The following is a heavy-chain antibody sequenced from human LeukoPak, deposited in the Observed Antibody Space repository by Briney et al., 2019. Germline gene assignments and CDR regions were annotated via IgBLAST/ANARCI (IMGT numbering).Heavy chain of an antibody. J-gene: IGHJ6*02. Sequence: PGGSLRLSCAASGFSFSDFWMNWVRQAPGKGLEWVANIKQDGSEKYSLDSVRGRFTISRDNAKNSLYLQMNSLRAEDTAVYYCARDLAAAGTGYRYGMDVWGQGTTVTVSS. D-gene: IGHD6-13*01. CDR2: IKQDGSEK. CDR3: ARDLAAAGTGYRYGMDV. V-gene: IGHV3-7*01. CDR1: GFSFSDFW.